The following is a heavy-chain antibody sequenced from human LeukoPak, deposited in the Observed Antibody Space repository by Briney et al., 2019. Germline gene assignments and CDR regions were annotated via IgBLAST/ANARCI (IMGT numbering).Heavy chain of an antibody. V-gene: IGHV1-18*01. J-gene: IGHJ4*02. Sequence: ASVKVSCKASGYTFTSYGISWVRQAPGQGLGWMGWISAYNGNTNYAQKLQGRVTMTTDTSTSTAYMELRSLRSDDTAVYYCATPRPCSGGSCYSDPLFDYWGQGTLVTVSS. D-gene: IGHD2-15*01. CDR3: ATPRPCSGGSCYSDPLFDY. CDR1: GYTFTSYG. CDR2: ISAYNGNT.